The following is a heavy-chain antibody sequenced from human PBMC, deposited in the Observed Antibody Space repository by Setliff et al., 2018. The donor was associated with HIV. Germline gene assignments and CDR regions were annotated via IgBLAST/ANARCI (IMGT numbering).Heavy chain of an antibody. V-gene: IGHV4-39*01. Sequence: PSETLSLTCNVSGGSFSNSYYFWGWIRQPPGKGLEWIGSISYSGSTYYNPSLKSRVTMSVDTSKNQFSLKLSSVTAADTAVYYCARHRQGLTGSTPGYYMDAWGKGTTVTVSS. J-gene: IGHJ6*03. CDR2: ISYSGST. CDR3: ARHRQGLTGSTPGYYMDA. D-gene: IGHD1-7*01. CDR1: GGSFSNSYYF.